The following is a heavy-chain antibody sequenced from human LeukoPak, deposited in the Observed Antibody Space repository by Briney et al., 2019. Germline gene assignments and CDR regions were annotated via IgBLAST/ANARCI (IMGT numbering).Heavy chain of an antibody. V-gene: IGHV1-69*13. CDR1: GGTFSSYA. J-gene: IGHJ4*02. CDR3: ASSRYFDAYYFDY. CDR2: IIPIFGTA. D-gene: IGHD3-9*01. Sequence: SVKVSCKGSGGTFSSYAISWVRQAPGQGLEWMGGIIPIFGTANYAQKFQGRVTITADESTSTAYMELSSLRSEDTAVYYCASSRYFDAYYFDYWGQGTLVTVSS.